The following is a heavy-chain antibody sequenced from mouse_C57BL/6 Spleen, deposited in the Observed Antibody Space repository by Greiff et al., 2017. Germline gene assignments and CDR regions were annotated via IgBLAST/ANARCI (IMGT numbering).Heavy chain of an antibody. J-gene: IGHJ1*03. CDR1: GYAFTNYL. CDR3: ARFTIYYDYDGWYFDV. V-gene: IGHV1-54*01. CDR2: INPGSGGT. Sequence: VQLQQSGAELVRPGTSVKVSCKASGYAFTNYLIEWVKQRPGQGLEWIGVINPGSGGTNYNEKFKGKATLTADKSSSTAYMQLSSLTSEDSAVYFCARFTIYYDYDGWYFDVWGTGTTVTVSS. D-gene: IGHD2-4*01.